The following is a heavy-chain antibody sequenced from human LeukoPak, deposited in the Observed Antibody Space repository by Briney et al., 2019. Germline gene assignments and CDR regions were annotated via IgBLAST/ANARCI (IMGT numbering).Heavy chain of an antibody. V-gene: IGHV3-30-3*01. J-gene: IGHJ6*03. Sequence: GGSLRLSCAASGFTFSSYAMHWVRQAPGKGLEWVAVISYDGSNKYYADSVKGRFTISRDNSKNTLYLQMNSLRAEDTAVYYCARDWDRTGVRNYYYYMDVWGKGTTVTVSS. CDR3: ARDWDRTGVRNYYYYMDV. CDR1: GFTFSSYA. D-gene: IGHD1-1*01. CDR2: ISYDGSNK.